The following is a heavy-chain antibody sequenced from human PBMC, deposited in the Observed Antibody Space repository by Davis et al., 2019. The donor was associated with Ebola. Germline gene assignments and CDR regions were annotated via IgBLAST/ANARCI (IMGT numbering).Heavy chain of an antibody. CDR2: MNPDTGTT. CDR1: GYTFSSYD. CDR3: AREMATIIDN. Sequence: AASVKVSCKASGYTFSSYDINWVRQATGQGLEWMGWMNPDTGTTGYAQKFQGRVTMTRNTATSTAYMYLSNLRSEDTAVYYCAREMATIIDNWGQGTLVTVSS. D-gene: IGHD5-24*01. J-gene: IGHJ4*02. V-gene: IGHV1-8*01.